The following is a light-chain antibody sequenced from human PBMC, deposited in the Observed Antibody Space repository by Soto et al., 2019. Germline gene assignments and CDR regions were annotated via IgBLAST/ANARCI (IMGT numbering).Light chain of an antibody. CDR2: SVS. CDR1: QAIGDH. CDR3: LQHYTYPPT. J-gene: IGKJ5*01. Sequence: DIQMTQSPSALSASVGDTVTVTCRASQAIGDHLAWFQQQPGKVPQRLIYSVSTLHTGAPSRFSGSGSETDFTLTITNLQPEDFASYFCLQHYTYPPTFGEGT. V-gene: IGKV1-17*03.